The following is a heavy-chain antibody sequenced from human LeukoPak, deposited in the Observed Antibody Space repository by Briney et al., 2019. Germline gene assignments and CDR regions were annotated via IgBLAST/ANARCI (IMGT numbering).Heavy chain of an antibody. CDR2: INHSGST. CDR3: ASDPTVDTAMVPGFDY. Sequence: PSETLSLTCAVYGGSFSGYYWSWIRQPPGKGLEWIGEINHSGSTNYNPSLKSRVTISVDTSKNQFSLKLGSVTAADTAVYYCASDPTVDTAMVPGFDYWGQGTLVTVSS. CDR1: GGSFSGYY. D-gene: IGHD5-18*01. J-gene: IGHJ4*02. V-gene: IGHV4-34*01.